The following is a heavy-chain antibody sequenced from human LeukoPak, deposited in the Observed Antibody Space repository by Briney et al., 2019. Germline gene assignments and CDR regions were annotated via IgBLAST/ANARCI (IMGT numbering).Heavy chain of an antibody. CDR2: ITGNGRYT. CDR3: ARTRAPREDFFDY. D-gene: IGHD1-7*01. CDR1: GFSLSSYA. J-gene: IGHJ4*02. V-gene: IGHV3-23*01. Sequence: GGSLRLSCAASGFSLSSYAMTWVRQAPGKGLEWVSTITGNGRYTYYADSVKGRFTISRDNPKNMLYLQMNSLTSEDTAVYFCARTRAPREDFFDYWGQGVLVTVAS.